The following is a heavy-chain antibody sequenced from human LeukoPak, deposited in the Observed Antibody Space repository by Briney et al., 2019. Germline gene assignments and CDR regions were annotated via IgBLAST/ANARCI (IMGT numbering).Heavy chain of an antibody. CDR2: IYYSGST. Sequence: SQTLSLTCAVSGGSISRGGYSWSWIRQPPGKGLEWIGYIYYSGSTYYNPSLKSRVTISVASSNNQFSLKLSSVTAADTAVYYCARDLLSGSRGGYYYMDVWGKGTMVTVSS. CDR1: GGSISRGGYS. V-gene: IGHV4-30-4*07. D-gene: IGHD5-12*01. J-gene: IGHJ6*03. CDR3: ARDLLSGSRGGYYYMDV.